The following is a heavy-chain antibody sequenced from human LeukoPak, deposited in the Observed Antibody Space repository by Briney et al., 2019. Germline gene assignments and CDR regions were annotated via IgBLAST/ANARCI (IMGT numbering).Heavy chain of an antibody. J-gene: IGHJ5*02. CDR2: MNPNSGNT. CDR3: ARGVLRYFDWLLENWFDP. CDR1: GYTFTSYD. Sequence: ASVTVSCTASGYTFTSYDINWVRQATGQGLEWMGWMNPNSGNTGYAQKFQGRVTMTRNTSISTAYMELSSLRSEDTAVYYCARGVLRYFDWLLENWFDPWGQGTLVTVSS. V-gene: IGHV1-8*01. D-gene: IGHD3-9*01.